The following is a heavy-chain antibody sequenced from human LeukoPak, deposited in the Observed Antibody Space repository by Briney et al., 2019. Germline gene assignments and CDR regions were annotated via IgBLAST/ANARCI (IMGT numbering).Heavy chain of an antibody. J-gene: IGHJ4*02. D-gene: IGHD1-1*01. CDR2: ISYTVTS. V-gene: IGHV4-59*01. CDR3: ARVGNWNDLVY. CDR1: GGTISTYD. Sequence: AASLSLTCTASGGTISTYDMSWVRQPSGKGLEWIGYISYTVTSNYNPSLKSRVTISVDTSKNQFALKLSSVTAADTAVYYCARVGNWNDLVYWGQGTLVTVSS.